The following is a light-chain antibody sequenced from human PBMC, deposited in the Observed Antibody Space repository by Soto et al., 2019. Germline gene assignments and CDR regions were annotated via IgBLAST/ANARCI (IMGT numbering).Light chain of an antibody. V-gene: IGKV1-9*01. J-gene: IGKJ2*01. Sequence: IELTQSPSSLSASVGDSVTITCRASQAIGSYLAWYQQKPGKAPKLLIYSASTLQSGVPSRFSGSGSGTDFTLTISSLQSEDFATYYCQHLKSYPYSFGQGTKLEIK. CDR2: SAS. CDR3: QHLKSYPYS. CDR1: QAIGSY.